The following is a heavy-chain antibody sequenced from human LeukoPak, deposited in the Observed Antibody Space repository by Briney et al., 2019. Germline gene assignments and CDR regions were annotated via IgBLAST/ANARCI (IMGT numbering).Heavy chain of an antibody. V-gene: IGHV3-30*18. CDR2: ISYDGRNK. J-gene: IGHJ4*02. D-gene: IGHD5-12*01. Sequence: PGGSLRLSCAASGFTFSSYGMHWVRQAPGKGLEWVAAISYDGRNKEYVDSMKGRFTISRDNSKNTLYLQMNSLRAEDTAVYYCAKDRGYSHGFEYWGQGTLVTVSS. CDR3: AKDRGYSHGFEY. CDR1: GFTFSSYG.